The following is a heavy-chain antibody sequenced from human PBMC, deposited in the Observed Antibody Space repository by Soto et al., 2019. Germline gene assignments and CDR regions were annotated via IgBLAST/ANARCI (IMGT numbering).Heavy chain of an antibody. V-gene: IGHV4-39*07. J-gene: IGHJ6*02. D-gene: IGHD6-13*01. CDR1: GGSISSSSYY. CDR2: IYYSGST. CDR3: ASDDSGSSWCFNNYYCYYGMDV. Sequence: SETLSLTCTVSGGSISSSSYYWGWIRQPPGKGLEWIGSIYYSGSTYYNPSLKSRVTISVDTSKDQFSLKLSSVTAADTAVYYCASDDSGSSWCFNNYYCYYGMDVWGQGTTVTVSS.